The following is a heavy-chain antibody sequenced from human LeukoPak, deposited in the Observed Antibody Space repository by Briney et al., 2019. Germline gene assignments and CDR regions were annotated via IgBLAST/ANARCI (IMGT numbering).Heavy chain of an antibody. J-gene: IGHJ4*02. CDR3: ARGGDSLSYYFDY. D-gene: IGHD3-10*01. V-gene: IGHV1-69*04. CDR2: IIPILGIA. Sequence: SVKVSCKASGGTFSSYAISWVRQAHGQGLEWMGRIIPILGIANYAQKFQGRVTITADKSTSTAYMELSSLRSEDTAVYYCARGGDSLSYYFDYWGQGTLVTVSS. CDR1: GGTFSSYA.